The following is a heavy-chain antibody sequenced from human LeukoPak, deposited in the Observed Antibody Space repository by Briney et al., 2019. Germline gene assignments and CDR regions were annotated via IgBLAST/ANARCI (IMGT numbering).Heavy chain of an antibody. D-gene: IGHD6-19*01. CDR3: ARYSGWYAYYYYYGMDV. CDR2: INHSGST. J-gene: IGHJ6*02. V-gene: IGHV4-34*01. Sequence: SETLSLTCAVYGGSFSGYYWSWIRQPPGKGLEWIGEINHSGSTNYNPSLKSRVTISVDTSKNQFSLKLSSVTAADTAVYYCARYSGWYAYYYYYGMDVWGQGTTVTVSS. CDR1: GGSFSGYY.